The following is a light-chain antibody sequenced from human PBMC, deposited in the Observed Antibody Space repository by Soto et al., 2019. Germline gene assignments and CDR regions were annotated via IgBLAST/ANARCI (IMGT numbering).Light chain of an antibody. J-gene: IGKJ1*01. Sequence: EIVLTQSPGTLSLSPGERVTLSSEASQSVNSNYLAWYQQKTGQAPRLLIYGESSRATGIPDRFSGSGSGTDFNLTISRLEPEDFAVYYCQKYGSSRWTCGQGTKVDIK. CDR1: QSVNSNY. V-gene: IGKV3-20*01. CDR3: QKYGSSRWT. CDR2: GES.